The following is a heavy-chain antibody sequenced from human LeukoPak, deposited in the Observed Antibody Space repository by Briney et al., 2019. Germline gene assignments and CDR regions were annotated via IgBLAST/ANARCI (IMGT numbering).Heavy chain of an antibody. D-gene: IGHD6-19*01. CDR3: ARGLVAVADQWTYYFDY. J-gene: IGHJ4*02. CDR1: GYTFTGYY. V-gene: IGHV1-2*02. CDR2: INPNSGGT. Sequence: ASVKASCKASGYTFTGYYMHWVRQAPGQGLEWMGWINPNSGGTNYAQKFQGRVTITADKSTSTAYMELSSLRSEDTAVYYCARGLVAVADQWTYYFDYWGQGTLVTVSS.